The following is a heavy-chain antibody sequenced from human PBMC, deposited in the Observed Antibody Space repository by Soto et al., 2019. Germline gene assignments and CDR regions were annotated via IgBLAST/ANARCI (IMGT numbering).Heavy chain of an antibody. J-gene: IGHJ4*02. CDR3: AKEGPITNWYFDY. V-gene: IGHV3-30*18. D-gene: IGHD1-1*01. Sequence: QVPLVESEGGVVQPGRSLRLSCTASGFTCSNYGMHWVRQAPGKGLEWVTVISYDGNVAYYADSVKGRFTSSRDNSKNTLYLQMNSLRTEDTAVYYCAKEGPITNWYFDYWGQGTLVTVSS. CDR2: ISYDGNVA. CDR1: GFTCSNYG.